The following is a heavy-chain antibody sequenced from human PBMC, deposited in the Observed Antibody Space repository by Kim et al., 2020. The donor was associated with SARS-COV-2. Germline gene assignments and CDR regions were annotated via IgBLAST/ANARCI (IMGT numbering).Heavy chain of an antibody. CDR3: AREIGSSWSRAPYYYYGMDV. J-gene: IGHJ6*02. CDR1: GGTFSSYA. Sequence: SVKVSCKASGGTFSSYAISWVRQAPGQGLEWMGGIIPIFGTANYAQKFQGRVTITADESTSTAYMELSSLRSEDTAVYYCAREIGSSWSRAPYYYYGMDVWGQGTTVTVSS. CDR2: IIPIFGTA. V-gene: IGHV1-69*13. D-gene: IGHD6-13*01.